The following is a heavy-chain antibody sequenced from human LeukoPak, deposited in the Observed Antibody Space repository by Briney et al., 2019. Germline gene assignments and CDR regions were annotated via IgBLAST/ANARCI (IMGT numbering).Heavy chain of an antibody. CDR3: AKEAGYSGYDYPDY. CDR2: ISGSGYST. CDR1: GFTFSSYA. J-gene: IGHJ4*02. Sequence: QTGGSLRLSCAASGFTFSSYAMSWVRQAPGKGLEWVSAISGSGYSTYYADSVKGRFTISRDNSKDTLYLQMNSLRAEDTAVYYCAKEAGYSGYDYPDYWGQGTLVTVSS. D-gene: IGHD5-12*01. V-gene: IGHV3-23*01.